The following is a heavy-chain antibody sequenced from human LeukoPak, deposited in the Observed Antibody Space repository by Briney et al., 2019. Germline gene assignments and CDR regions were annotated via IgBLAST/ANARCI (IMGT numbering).Heavy chain of an antibody. J-gene: IGHJ1*01. CDR2: INHSGST. D-gene: IGHD3-22*01. Sequence: SETLSLTCAVYGGSFSGYYWSWIRQPPGKGLEWIGEINHSGSTNYNPSLKSRVTISVDTSKNQFSLKLSSVTAADTAVYYCAKDGAPLSHYYYDSRKYFQHWGQGTLVTVSS. CDR3: AKDGAPLSHYYYDSRKYFQH. CDR1: GGSFSGYY. V-gene: IGHV4-34*01.